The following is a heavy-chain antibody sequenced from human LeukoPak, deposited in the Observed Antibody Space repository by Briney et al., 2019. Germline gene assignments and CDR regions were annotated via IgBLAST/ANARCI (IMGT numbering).Heavy chain of an antibody. Sequence: PSETLSLTCAVYGGSFSGYYWSWIRQPPGKGLEGIGEINHSGNTNYNPSLKSRVTISIDTSKNQFPLKLSSVTAADTAVYYCARSNYGNFDPWGQGTLVTVSS. CDR2: INHSGNT. J-gene: IGHJ5*02. CDR3: ARSNYGNFDP. V-gene: IGHV4-34*01. D-gene: IGHD1-7*01. CDR1: GGSFSGYY.